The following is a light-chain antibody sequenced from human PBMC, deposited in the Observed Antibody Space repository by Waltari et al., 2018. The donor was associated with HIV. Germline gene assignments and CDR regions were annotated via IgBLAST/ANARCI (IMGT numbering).Light chain of an antibody. Sequence: QSALTQPPSVSGSLGQSVTISCTGTSSDIGAYNRVSWYQQSPGTAPKLRIYEVTHRPSGVPVPFSGSKSGNTASLTISGLQADDEADYYCSSYTTSSTWVFGGGTKLTVL. J-gene: IGLJ3*02. V-gene: IGLV2-18*02. CDR3: SSYTTSSTWV. CDR1: SSDIGAYNR. CDR2: EVT.